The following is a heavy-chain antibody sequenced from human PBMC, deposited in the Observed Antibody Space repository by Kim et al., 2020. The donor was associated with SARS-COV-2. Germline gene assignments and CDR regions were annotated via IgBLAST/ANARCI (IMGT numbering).Heavy chain of an antibody. D-gene: IGHD3-3*01. CDR3: ARHITDFWSGYLDY. Sequence: SETLSLTCTVSGGSISSSSYYWGWIRQPPGKGLEWIGSIYYSGSTYYNPSLKSRVTISVDTSKNQFSLKLSSVTAADTAVYYCARHITDFWSGYLDYWGQGTLVTVSS. J-gene: IGHJ4*02. V-gene: IGHV4-39*01. CDR2: IYYSGST. CDR1: GGSISSSSYY.